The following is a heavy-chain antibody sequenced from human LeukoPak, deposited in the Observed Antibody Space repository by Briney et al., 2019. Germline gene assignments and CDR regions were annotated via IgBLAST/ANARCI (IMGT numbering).Heavy chain of an antibody. CDR3: VRENQLRC. D-gene: IGHD5-12*01. V-gene: IGHV3-23*01. Sequence: GGSLRLSCAASGYTFTSYSMSRVRQAPGKGLEWVSAISGSGGSTYYADSVKGRFTISRDNSKNTLYLQMNSLRVEDTAVYYCVRENQLRCWGQGTLVSVSS. CDR2: ISGSGGST. J-gene: IGHJ4*02. CDR1: GYTFTSYS.